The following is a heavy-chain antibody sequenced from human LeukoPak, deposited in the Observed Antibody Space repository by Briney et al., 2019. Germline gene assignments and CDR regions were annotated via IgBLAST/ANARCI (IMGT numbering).Heavy chain of an antibody. CDR3: SSYDILTGYFDLDY. CDR1: GGSISSSNW. J-gene: IGHJ4*02. D-gene: IGHD3-9*01. V-gene: IGHV4-4*02. Sequence: PSETLSLTCAVSGGSISSSNWWGWVRQPPGKGLEWIGEIYHSGSTNYNPSLKSRVTISVDKSKNQFSLKLSSVTAADTAVYYCSSYDILTGYFDLDYWGQGTLVTVSS. CDR2: IYHSGST.